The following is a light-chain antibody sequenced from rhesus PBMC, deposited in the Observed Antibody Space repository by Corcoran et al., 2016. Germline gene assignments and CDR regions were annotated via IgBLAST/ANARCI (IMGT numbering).Light chain of an antibody. Sequence: EIVMTQSPATLSLSPGERATLSCRASQSVSRNLAWYQQTPGQTPSLLIFYASNRATGIPDRFSGSGSGTDFTLTISSLEPEDVGVYYCQQYNNWNSFGQGTKVEIE. V-gene: IGKV3-35*01. CDR3: QQYNNWNS. CDR2: YAS. CDR1: QSVSRN. J-gene: IGKJ2*01.